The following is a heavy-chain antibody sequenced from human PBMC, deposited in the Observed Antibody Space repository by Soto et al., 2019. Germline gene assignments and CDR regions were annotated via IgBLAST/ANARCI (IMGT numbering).Heavy chain of an antibody. D-gene: IGHD1-1*01. Sequence: QVQLVESGGGVVQPGRSLRLSCAASGFNFSNNAMDWVRQAPGKGLEWVAVISYDGSNKYIAESVKGRFTISRDNSKNTLFLQTNSLRAEETAVYYCARGTTTSAFSAMDVWGQGTTVTVSS. CDR2: ISYDGSNK. J-gene: IGHJ6*02. V-gene: IGHV3-30-3*01. CDR3: ARGTTTSAFSAMDV. CDR1: GFNFSNNA.